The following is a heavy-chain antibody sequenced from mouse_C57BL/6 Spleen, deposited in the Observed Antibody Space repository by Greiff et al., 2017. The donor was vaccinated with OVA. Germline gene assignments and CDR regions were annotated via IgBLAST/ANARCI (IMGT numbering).Heavy chain of an antibody. CDR1: GYTFTDYY. D-gene: IGHD2-3*01. V-gene: IGHV1-26*01. J-gene: IGHJ1*03. Sequence: VQLQQSGPELVKPGASVKISCKASGYTFTDYYMNWVKQSHGKSLEWIGDINPNNGGTSYTQKFKGKATLTVDKSSSTAYMELRSLTSEDSAVYYCARWDYDGYYYWYFDVWGTGTTVTVSS. CDR3: ARWDYDGYYYWYFDV. CDR2: INPNNGGT.